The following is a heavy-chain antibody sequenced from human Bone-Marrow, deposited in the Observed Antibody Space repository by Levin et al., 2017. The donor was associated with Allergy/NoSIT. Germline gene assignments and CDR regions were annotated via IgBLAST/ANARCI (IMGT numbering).Heavy chain of an antibody. CDR2: ISGSAVST. V-gene: IGHV3-23*01. CDR1: RFTFSSYA. D-gene: IGHD6-13*01. Sequence: HPGGSLRLSCAASRFTFSSYAMSWVRQAPGKGLEWVSSISGSAVSTYYADSVKGRFIISRDNSNNTLFLQMNSLRVEDTAVYYCAKDPSIAAAGTRWDWFDPWGQGTLVTVSS. J-gene: IGHJ5*02. CDR3: AKDPSIAAAGTRWDWFDP.